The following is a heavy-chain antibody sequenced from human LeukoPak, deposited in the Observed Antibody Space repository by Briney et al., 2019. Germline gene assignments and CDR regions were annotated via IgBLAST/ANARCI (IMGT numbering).Heavy chain of an antibody. D-gene: IGHD3-10*01. CDR1: GFTFSSYS. CDR2: ISSSSSYI. Sequence: GGSLRLSCAASGFTFSSYSMNWVRQAPGKGLEWVSSISSSSSYIYYADSVKGRFTISRDNAKNSLYLQMNSLRAEDTAVYYCAKGELLSSHFDYWGQGTLVTVSS. J-gene: IGHJ4*02. CDR3: AKGELLSSHFDY. V-gene: IGHV3-21*04.